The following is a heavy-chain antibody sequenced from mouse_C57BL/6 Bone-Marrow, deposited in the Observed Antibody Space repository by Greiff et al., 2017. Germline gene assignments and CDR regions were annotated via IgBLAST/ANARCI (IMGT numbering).Heavy chain of an antibody. V-gene: IGHV1-50*01. J-gene: IGHJ3*01. CDR2: IDPSDSYT. D-gene: IGHD1-1*01. CDR3: ARGGVITRD. CDR1: GYTFTSYW. Sequence: QVQLQQSGAELVKPGASVKLSCKASGYTFTSYWMQWVKQRPGQGLEWIGEIDPSDSYTNYNQKFKGKATLTVDTSSSTAYMQLSRLTSEDSAVYYCARGGVITRDWGQGTLVTVSA.